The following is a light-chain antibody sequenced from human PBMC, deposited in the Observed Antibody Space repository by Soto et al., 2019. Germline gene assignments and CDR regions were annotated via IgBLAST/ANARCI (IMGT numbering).Light chain of an antibody. J-gene: IGKJ1*01. CDR2: AVS. CDR1: QSVSSN. V-gene: IGKV3-15*01. CDR3: QQYNNWPRT. Sequence: EIVMTQSPATLSVSPGERATLSCRASQSVSSNLAWYQQKPGLAPRLLMFAVSTRAAGIPARFSGSGSGTEFTLTISSLQSEDFAVYYCQQYNNWPRTFGQGTKVEIK.